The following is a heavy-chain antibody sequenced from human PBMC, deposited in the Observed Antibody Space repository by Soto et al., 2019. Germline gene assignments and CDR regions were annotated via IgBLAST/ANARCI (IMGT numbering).Heavy chain of an antibody. D-gene: IGHD3-9*01. CDR1: GFTFSDYY. J-gene: IGHJ4*02. CDR2: LSGSTTYI. CDR3: ARVDFPPHFSEPY. Sequence: GGSLRLSCAASGFTFSDYYMACIRQAPGKGLEWISYLSGSTTYINYAESVKGRFTISRDNAEKSLHLQMNSLRVEDTAVYFCARVDFPPHFSEPYWGQGTLVTVSS. V-gene: IGHV3-11*06.